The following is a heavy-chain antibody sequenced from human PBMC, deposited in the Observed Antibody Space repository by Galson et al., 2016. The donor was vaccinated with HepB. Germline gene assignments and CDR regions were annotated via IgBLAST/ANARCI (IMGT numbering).Heavy chain of an antibody. Sequence: CAISGDSVSGNSGAWNWVRQSPSRGLEWLGRTYYRSKWYHDYAASVKSRITINSDTSKNQFSLQLNSTTPEDTAVYYCARSWWGSGMNVWGQGTTATVSS. V-gene: IGHV6-1*01. D-gene: IGHD3-16*01. CDR3: ARSWWGSGMNV. CDR1: GDSVSGNSGA. CDR2: TYYRSKWYH. J-gene: IGHJ6*02.